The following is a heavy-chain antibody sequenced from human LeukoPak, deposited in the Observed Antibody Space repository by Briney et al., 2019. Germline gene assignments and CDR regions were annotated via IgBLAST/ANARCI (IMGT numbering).Heavy chain of an antibody. D-gene: IGHD3-22*01. J-gene: IGHJ3*02. V-gene: IGHV4-61*02. CDR3: TRTIVGGAFDI. CDR1: GGSISSGSYY. Sequence: SQTLSLTCTVSGGSISSGSYYWSWIRQPAGKGLEWIGRIYTSGSTNYNPSLKSRVTISVDTSRNQFSLKLSSVTAADTAVYYCTRTIVGGAFDIWGQGTMVTVSS. CDR2: IYTSGST.